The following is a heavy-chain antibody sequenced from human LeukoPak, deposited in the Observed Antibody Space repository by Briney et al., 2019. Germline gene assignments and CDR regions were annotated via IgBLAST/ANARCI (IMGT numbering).Heavy chain of an antibody. CDR2: INHSGST. D-gene: IGHD7-27*01. CDR1: GGSFSGYY. Sequence: SETLSLTCAVYGGSFSGYYWSWIRQPPGKGLQWIGEINHSGSTNYNPSLKSRVTISIDTSKNQFSLKQSSVTAADTAVYYCARGDWGSPDYYYMDVWGKGTTVTISS. J-gene: IGHJ6*03. CDR3: ARGDWGSPDYYYMDV. V-gene: IGHV4-34*01.